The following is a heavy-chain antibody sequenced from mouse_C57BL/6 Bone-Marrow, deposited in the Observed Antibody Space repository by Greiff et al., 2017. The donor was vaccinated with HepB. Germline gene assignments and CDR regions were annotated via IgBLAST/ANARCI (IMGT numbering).Heavy chain of an antibody. CDR2: ISDGGSYT. J-gene: IGHJ2*01. Sequence: EVKLMESGGGLVKPGGSLKLSCAASGFTFSSYAMSWVRQTPEKRLEWVATISDGGSYTYYPDNVKGRFTISRDNAKNNLYLQMSHLKSEDTAMYYCARASLLRVPYFDYWGQGTTLTVSS. V-gene: IGHV5-4*03. CDR1: GFTFSSYA. D-gene: IGHD1-2*01. CDR3: ARASLLRVPYFDY.